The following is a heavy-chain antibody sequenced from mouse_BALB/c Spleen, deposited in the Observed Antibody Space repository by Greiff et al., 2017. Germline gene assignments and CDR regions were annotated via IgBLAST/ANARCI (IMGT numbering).Heavy chain of an antibody. J-gene: IGHJ4*01. D-gene: IGHD1-1*01. V-gene: IGHV5-17*02. CDR1: GFTFSSFG. CDR3: ASAYYYGSYYAMDY. CDR2: ISSGSSTI. Sequence: EVMLVESGGGLVQPGGSRKLSCAASGFTFSSFGMHWVRQAPEKGLEWVAYISSGSSTIYYADTVKGRFTISRDNPKNTLFLQMTSLRSEDTAMYYCASAYYYGSYYAMDYWGQGTSVTVSS.